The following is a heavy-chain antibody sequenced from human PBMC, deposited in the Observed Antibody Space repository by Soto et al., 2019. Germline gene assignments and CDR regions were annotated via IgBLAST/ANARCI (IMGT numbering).Heavy chain of an antibody. CDR3: AKDRGKGGSYAFGFDF. D-gene: IGHD1-26*01. Sequence: GGSLRLSCAGSGFTFSNYDMSWVRQAPGKGLEWVSYISTSGSATYYADSVKGRFTISRDNTHNTLYLQMHSLTAEDAAVYYCAKDRGKGGSYAFGFDFWGQGTLVTVSS. J-gene: IGHJ5*01. CDR2: ISTSGSAT. CDR1: GFTFSNYD. V-gene: IGHV3-23*01.